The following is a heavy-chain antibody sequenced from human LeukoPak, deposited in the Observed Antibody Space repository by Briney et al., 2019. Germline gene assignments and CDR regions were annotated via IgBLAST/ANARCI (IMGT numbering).Heavy chain of an antibody. J-gene: IGHJ6*03. CDR3: ARKRGYFYYMDV. Sequence: GGSLRLSCAASGFTFSSYGMHWVRQAPGKGLEWVAFIRYDGSNKYYADSVKGRFTISRDNAKNSLYLQMNSLRAEDTAVYYCARKRGYFYYMDVWGKGTTVTVSS. CDR2: IRYDGSNK. CDR1: GFTFSSYG. V-gene: IGHV3-30*02.